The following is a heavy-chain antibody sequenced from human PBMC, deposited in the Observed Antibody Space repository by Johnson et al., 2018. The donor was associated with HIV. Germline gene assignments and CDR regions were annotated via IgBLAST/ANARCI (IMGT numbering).Heavy chain of an antibody. CDR2: ISSNGGKT. J-gene: IGHJ3*02. CDR1: GFTFSSYA. Sequence: VQLVESGGGLVQPGGSLRLSCAASGFTFSSYAMHWVRQAPGKGLEYVAAISSNGGKTYYANSVKDRFTIYRDNSNNTLYLQMGRLRTEDTAVYYCAKKGGVYSSSHDAFDIWGQGTMVTVSS. CDR3: AKKGGVYSSSHDAFDI. D-gene: IGHD6-6*01. V-gene: IGHV3-64*01.